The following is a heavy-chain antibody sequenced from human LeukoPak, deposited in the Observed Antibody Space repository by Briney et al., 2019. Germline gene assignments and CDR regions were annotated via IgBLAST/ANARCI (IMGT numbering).Heavy chain of an antibody. CDR1: GFALRSYS. D-gene: IGHD3-10*01. V-gene: IGHV3-48*01. J-gene: IGHJ3*01. Sequence: GGSLRLSCAASGFALRSYSMSWVRQAPGKGLEWLSHLSSGSDTIYYADSVKGRFTISRDNAKNSLYLQMNRLRVDDTAVYYCARGSSEVLLWFGESPNWGQGTMVTVSS. CDR2: LSSGSDTI. CDR3: ARGSSEVLLWFGESPN.